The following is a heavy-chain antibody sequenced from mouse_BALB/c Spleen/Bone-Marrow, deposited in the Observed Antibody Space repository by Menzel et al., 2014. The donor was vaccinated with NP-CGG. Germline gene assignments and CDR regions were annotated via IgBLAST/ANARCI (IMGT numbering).Heavy chain of an antibody. Sequence: EVMLAESGGGLVQPGGSLRLSCTTSGFTFTDYYVSWVRQPPGKALAWLGFIRNKASGYTTEYSASVKGRFTISRDNSQSILYLQMNTLRAEDSATYYCARDIRHLDVWGQGPTLTGTS. J-gene: IGHJ2*01. V-gene: IGHV7-3*02. CDR2: IRNKASGYTT. CDR1: GFTFTDYY. CDR3: ARDIRHLDV.